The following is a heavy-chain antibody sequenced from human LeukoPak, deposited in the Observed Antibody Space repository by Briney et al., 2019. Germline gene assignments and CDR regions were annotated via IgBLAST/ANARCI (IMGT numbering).Heavy chain of an antibody. D-gene: IGHD5-24*01. Sequence: GGSLRLSCAASGFTFSSYSMNWVRQAPGKGLEWVSSISSSSSYIYYADSVKGRFTISRDNAKNSLYLQMNNLRVEDTAVYYCARGVEGKRSYFDYWGQGTLVTVSS. CDR1: GFTFSSYS. CDR2: ISSSSSYI. CDR3: ARGVEGKRSYFDY. V-gene: IGHV3-21*04. J-gene: IGHJ4*02.